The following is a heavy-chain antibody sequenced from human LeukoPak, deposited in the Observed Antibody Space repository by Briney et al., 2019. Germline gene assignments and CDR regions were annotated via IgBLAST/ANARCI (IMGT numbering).Heavy chain of an antibody. J-gene: IGHJ4*02. CDR3: ALSPVITNDFDY. Sequence: PSQTLSLTCTVSGGSISGGGYYRNWIRQHPGKGLEWIGHINYSGYSNYNPFLRSRVTMSVDTSRNRFSLKLTSVSAADTAVYFCALSPVITNDFDYWGQGTLVTVSS. CDR1: GGSISGGGYY. CDR2: INYSGYS. V-gene: IGHV4-31*03. D-gene: IGHD3-22*01.